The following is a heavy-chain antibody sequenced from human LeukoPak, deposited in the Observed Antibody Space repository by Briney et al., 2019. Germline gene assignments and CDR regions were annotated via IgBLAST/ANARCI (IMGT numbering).Heavy chain of an antibody. D-gene: IGHD5-12*01. CDR1: GFTFNNYA. V-gene: IGHV3-23*01. Sequence: PGGSLRLSCAASGFTFNNYAMGWVRQAPGKGLEWVSGVSGSGGRTNYVDSVKGRFTISRDNSKNTVHLQLESLRVEDTAVYYCAKGSRYNSGLLHYMDVWGKGTTVTVSS. J-gene: IGHJ6*03. CDR2: VSGSGGRT. CDR3: AKGSRYNSGLLHYMDV.